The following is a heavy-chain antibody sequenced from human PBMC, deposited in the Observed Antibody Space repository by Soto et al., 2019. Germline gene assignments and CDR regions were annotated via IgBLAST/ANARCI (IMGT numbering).Heavy chain of an antibody. CDR3: ARSGVTGIVIPSHWFDP. CDR2: ISSSGST. J-gene: IGHJ5*02. D-gene: IGHD2-21*02. Sequence: TLCLTCTVSGDSIGGVGYWSCIRQVPGRGLEWIGCISSSGSTYYNPALNNRISLSLDTSQNQFSLKLLSVTAADTAIYYCARSGVTGIVIPSHWFDPWGQGTLVTVSS. CDR1: GDSIGGVGY. V-gene: IGHV4-31*03.